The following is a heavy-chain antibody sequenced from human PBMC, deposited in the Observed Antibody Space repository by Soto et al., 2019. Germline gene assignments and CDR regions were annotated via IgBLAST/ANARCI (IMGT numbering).Heavy chain of an antibody. V-gene: IGHV1-3*01. CDR2: INAGNGNT. J-gene: IGHJ6*02. CDR3: ARTYEFCSGGSCYFDYYGMDV. D-gene: IGHD2-15*01. CDR1: GYTFTSYA. Sequence: ASVKVSCKASGYTFTSYAMHWVRQAPGQRLEWMGWINAGNGNTKYSQKFQGRVTITRDTSASTAYMELSSLRSEDTAVYYCARTYEFCSGGSCYFDYYGMDVWGQGTTVTVSS.